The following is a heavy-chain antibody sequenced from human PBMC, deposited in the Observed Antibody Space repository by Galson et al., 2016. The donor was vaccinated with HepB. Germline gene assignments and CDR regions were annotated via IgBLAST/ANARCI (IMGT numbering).Heavy chain of an antibody. J-gene: IGHJ3*01. V-gene: IGHV3-9*01. Sequence: SLRLSCAASGFNFVDYAMHWVRQVPGKGLDWVAGISWNSGNIGYADSVKGRFIVSRDNAKSSLYLQMNSLGPEDTALYYCAKPTKRCNGGNCQSFDAFDVWGQGTMVTVSS. D-gene: IGHD2-21*02. CDR2: ISWNSGNI. CDR1: GFNFVDYA. CDR3: AKPTKRCNGGNCQSFDAFDV.